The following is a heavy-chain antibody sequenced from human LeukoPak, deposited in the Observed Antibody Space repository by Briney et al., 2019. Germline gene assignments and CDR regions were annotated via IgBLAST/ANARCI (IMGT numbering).Heavy chain of an antibody. CDR3: ARAEDIMTYYYGSGSYFPFDY. J-gene: IGHJ4*02. D-gene: IGHD3-10*01. CDR1: GFTFSSYA. V-gene: IGHV3-30-3*01. Sequence: GRSLRLSCAASGFTFSSYAMHWVRQAPGKGLEWVAVISYDGSNKYYADSVKGRFTISRDNSKNTLYLQMNSLRAEDTAVYYCARAEDIMTYYYGSGSYFPFDYWGQGTLVTVFS. CDR2: ISYDGSNK.